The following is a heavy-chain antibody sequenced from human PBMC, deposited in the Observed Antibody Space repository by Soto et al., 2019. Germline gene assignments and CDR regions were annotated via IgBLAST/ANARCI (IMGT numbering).Heavy chain of an antibody. CDR2: IYYSGST. CDR3: AIPGAFYYYYGMDV. J-gene: IGHJ6*02. CDR1: GGSIGSSSYY. D-gene: IGHD3-10*01. Sequence: SETLSLTCTVSGGSIGSSSYYWGWIRQPPGKGLEWIGSIYYSGSTYYNPSLKSRVTISVDTSKNQFSLKLSSVTAADTAVYYCAIPGAFYYYYGMDVWGQGTTVTVSS. V-gene: IGHV4-39*01.